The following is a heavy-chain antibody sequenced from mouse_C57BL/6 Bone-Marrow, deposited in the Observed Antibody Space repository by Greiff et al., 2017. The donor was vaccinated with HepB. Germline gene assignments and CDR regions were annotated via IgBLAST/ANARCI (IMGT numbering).Heavy chain of an antibody. Sequence: LEESGAELARPGASVKLSCKASGYTFTSYGISWVKQRTGQGLEWIGEIYPRSGNTYYNEKFKGKATLTADKSSSTAYMELRSLTSEDYAVYFCAREGIYYYGSSYYFDYWGQGTTLTVSS. D-gene: IGHD1-1*01. V-gene: IGHV1-81*01. CDR3: AREGIYYYGSSYYFDY. CDR2: IYPRSGNT. J-gene: IGHJ2*01. CDR1: GYTFTSYG.